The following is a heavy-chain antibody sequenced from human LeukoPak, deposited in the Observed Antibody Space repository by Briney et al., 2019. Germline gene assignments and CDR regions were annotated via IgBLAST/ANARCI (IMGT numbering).Heavy chain of an antibody. D-gene: IGHD3-10*01. J-gene: IGHJ4*02. Sequence: ASVKVSCKASGYTFTSYDINWVRQATGQGLEWMGWMNPNSGNTGYAQKFQGGVTMTRNTSISTAYMELSSLRSEDTAVYYCARGTFGELLLDYWGQGTLVTVSS. V-gene: IGHV1-8*01. CDR1: GYTFTSYD. CDR3: ARGTFGELLLDY. CDR2: MNPNSGNT.